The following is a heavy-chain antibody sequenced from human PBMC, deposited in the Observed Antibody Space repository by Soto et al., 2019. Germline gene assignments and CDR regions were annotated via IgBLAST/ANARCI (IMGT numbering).Heavy chain of an antibody. J-gene: IGHJ6*02. CDR1: GYTFTNYW. CDR2: IYPGDSDT. V-gene: IGHV5-51*01. Sequence: PGESLKISCKGSGYTFTNYWIGWVRQMPGKGLEWMGIIYPGDSDTKCNPSFQGQVTISADKSITTTYLQWSSLKASDTAIYYCAASIFYYGMDVWGQGTTVTSP. CDR3: AASIFYYGMDV.